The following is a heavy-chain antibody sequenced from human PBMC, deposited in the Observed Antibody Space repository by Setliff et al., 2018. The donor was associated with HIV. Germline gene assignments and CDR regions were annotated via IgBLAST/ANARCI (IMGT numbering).Heavy chain of an antibody. Sequence: GASVKVSCKASGYTFTTYAMNWVRQAPGQGLEWMGWINTNTGNPTSAQGFTGRFVFSVDTSVSTAYLQISGLKAEDTAVYYCGRVLRGGYFGGGADVWGKGTTVTVSS. CDR2: INTNTGNP. CDR1: GYTFTTYA. D-gene: IGHD1-26*01. V-gene: IGHV7-4-1*02. CDR3: GRVLRGGYFGGGADV. J-gene: IGHJ6*04.